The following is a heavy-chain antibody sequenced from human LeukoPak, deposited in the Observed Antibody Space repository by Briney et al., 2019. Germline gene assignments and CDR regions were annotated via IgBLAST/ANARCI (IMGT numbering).Heavy chain of an antibody. CDR3: AREYSTGFDP. V-gene: IGHV3-48*02. D-gene: IGHD2-15*01. CDR2: ISSSSSTI. CDR1: GFTFSDYS. Sequence: GGSLRLSCAASGFTFSDYSMTWVRQAPGKGLEWVSYISSSSSTIYYAGSVKGRFTISRDNAKNSLDLQMNSLRDEDTAVYYCAREYSTGFDPWGQGTLVTVSS. J-gene: IGHJ5*02.